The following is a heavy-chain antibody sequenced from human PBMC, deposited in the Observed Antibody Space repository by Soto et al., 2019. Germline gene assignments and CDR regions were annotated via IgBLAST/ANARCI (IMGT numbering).Heavy chain of an antibody. D-gene: IGHD3-16*02. CDR2: IYYSGST. J-gene: IGHJ4*02. CDR1: GGSISSSSYY. CDR3: ARRSLYDYIWGSYRPSPSYYFDY. Sequence: SETLSLTCTVSGGSISSSSYYWGWIRQPPGKGLEWIGSIYYSGSTYYNPSLKSRVTISVDTSKNQFSLKLSSVTAADTAVYYCARRSLYDYIWGSYRPSPSYYFDYWGQGTLVTVSS. V-gene: IGHV4-39*01.